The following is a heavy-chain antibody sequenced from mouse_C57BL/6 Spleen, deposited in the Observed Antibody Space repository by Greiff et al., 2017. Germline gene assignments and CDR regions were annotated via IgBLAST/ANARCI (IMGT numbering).Heavy chain of an antibody. V-gene: IGHV1-82*01. J-gene: IGHJ3*01. CDR2: IYPGDGDT. CDR3: ARGAYYSNFDY. CDR1: GYAFSSSW. Sequence: QVHVKQSGPELVKPGASVKISCKASGYAFSSSWMNWVKQRPGKGLEWIGRIYPGDGDTNYNGKFKGKATLTADKSSSTAYMQLSSLTSEDSAVYFCARGAYYSNFDYWGQGTLVTVSA. D-gene: IGHD1-1*01.